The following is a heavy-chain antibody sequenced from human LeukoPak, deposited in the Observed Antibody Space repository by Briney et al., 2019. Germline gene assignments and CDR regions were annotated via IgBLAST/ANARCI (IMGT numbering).Heavy chain of an antibody. Sequence: GGSLRLSCAASGFTVSSNYMSWVRQAPGKGLEWVSVIYSGGSTYYADSVKGRFTISRDNSKNTLYLQMNSLRAEDTAVYYCAREGPLGYCSSTSCYVSYFDYWGQGTLVTVSS. J-gene: IGHJ4*02. D-gene: IGHD2-2*03. CDR3: AREGPLGYCSSTSCYVSYFDY. CDR1: GFTVSSNY. V-gene: IGHV3-66*02. CDR2: IYSGGST.